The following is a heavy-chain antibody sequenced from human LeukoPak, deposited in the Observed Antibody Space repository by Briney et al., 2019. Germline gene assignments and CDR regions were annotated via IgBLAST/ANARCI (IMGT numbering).Heavy chain of an antibody. CDR3: ARLSSGWYRGEFDY. CDR2: ISAYNGNT. Sequence: SVKVSCKASGYTFTSYGISWVRQAPGQGLEWMGWISAYNGNTNYAQKLQGRVTMTTDTSTSTAYMELRSLRSDDTAVYYCARLSSGWYRGEFDYWGQGTLVTVSS. D-gene: IGHD6-19*01. V-gene: IGHV1-18*01. CDR1: GYTFTSYG. J-gene: IGHJ4*02.